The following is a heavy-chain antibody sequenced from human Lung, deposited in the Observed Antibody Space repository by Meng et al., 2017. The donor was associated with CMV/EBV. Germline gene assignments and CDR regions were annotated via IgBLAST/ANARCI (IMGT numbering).Heavy chain of an antibody. V-gene: IGHV1-2*02. CDR1: GYTFTGYY. Sequence: ASVKVSXKASGYTFTGYYMHWVRQAPGQGLEWMGWINPNSGGTNYAQKFQGRVTMTRDTSMSTTYMELSRLRSDDTAVYYCARNGYCSSTRCDRYGMDVWGQGXTVTVSS. J-gene: IGHJ6*02. D-gene: IGHD2-2*01. CDR3: ARNGYCSSTRCDRYGMDV. CDR2: INPNSGGT.